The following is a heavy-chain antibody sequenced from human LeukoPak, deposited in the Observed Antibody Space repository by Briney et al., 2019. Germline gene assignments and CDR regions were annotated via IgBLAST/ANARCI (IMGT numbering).Heavy chain of an antibody. CDR3: AKTLWGGCYDSSGDAFDI. J-gene: IGHJ3*02. Sequence: GGSLRLSCAASGFTFSSYSMSWVRQAPGKGLEWVSAISGSGGSTYYADSVKGRFTISRDNSKNTLYLQMNSLRAEDTAVYYCAKTLWGGCYDSSGDAFDIWGQGTMVTVSS. V-gene: IGHV3-23*01. CDR1: GFTFSSYS. D-gene: IGHD3-22*01. CDR2: ISGSGGST.